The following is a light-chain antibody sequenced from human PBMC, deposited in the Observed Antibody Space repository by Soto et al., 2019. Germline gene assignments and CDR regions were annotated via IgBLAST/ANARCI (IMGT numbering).Light chain of an antibody. V-gene: IGKV1-5*03. CDR1: QSISSW. CDR3: QQHNSYST. CDR2: KAS. Sequence: DIQMTQSPSTLSASVGDRVTITCRASQSISSWLAWYQQKPGKAPKLLIYKASSLESGVPSRFRGSGSGTEFTLTISRLHPDDFAAYYCQQHNSYSTFVQGTYRQIK. J-gene: IGKJ2*01.